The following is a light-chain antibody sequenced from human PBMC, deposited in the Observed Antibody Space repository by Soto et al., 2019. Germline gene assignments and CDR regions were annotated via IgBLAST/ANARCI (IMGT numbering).Light chain of an antibody. V-gene: IGKV1-5*03. Sequence: DIQMTQSPSTLSASVGDRVTITCRASQSISSWLAWYQQKPGKAPKLLIYKASSLESGVPSRFSGSGSGTEFTLTISSLQPYDFATYYGQQYNSYSGTFGGGTKVEIK. J-gene: IGKJ4*01. CDR3: QQYNSYSGT. CDR2: KAS. CDR1: QSISSW.